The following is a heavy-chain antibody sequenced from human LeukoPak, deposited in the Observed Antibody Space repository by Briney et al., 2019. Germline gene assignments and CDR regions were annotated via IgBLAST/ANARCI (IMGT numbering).Heavy chain of an antibody. J-gene: IGHJ4*02. CDR1: GDSISTYY. V-gene: IGHV4-59*01. CDR2: IYYSGST. CDR3: ARYSLYDYVWGSHSHVFAYDH. D-gene: IGHD3-16*01. Sequence: SETLSLTCNVSGDSISTYYRSWIRQPPGQGLEWIGYIYYSGSTKYNPSLKGRVTISLDTSKNQFSLKLGSVTAADTAVYYCARYSLYDYVWGSHSHVFAYDHWGQGTLVTVSS.